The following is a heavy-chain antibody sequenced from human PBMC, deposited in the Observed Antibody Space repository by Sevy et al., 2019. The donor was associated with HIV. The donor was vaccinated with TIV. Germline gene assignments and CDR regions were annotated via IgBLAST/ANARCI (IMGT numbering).Heavy chain of an antibody. CDR2: ISRKSLGT. CDR1: GFTFNKFA. J-gene: IGHJ4*02. V-gene: IGHV3-23*01. D-gene: IGHD1-1*01. Sequence: GGSLRLSCAASGFTFNKFAMSWVRQAPGKGLEWVSAISRKSLGTYYADPVKGRFSISRDDSKNMLYLQTSSLRGDDTAVYYCAKEGNNSPDKFDSWGQGTLVTVSS. CDR3: AKEGNNSPDKFDS.